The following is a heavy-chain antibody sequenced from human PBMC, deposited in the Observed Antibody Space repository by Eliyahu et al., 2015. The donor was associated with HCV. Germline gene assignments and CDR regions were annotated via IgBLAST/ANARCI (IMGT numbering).Heavy chain of an antibody. CDR3: ARVYRYRGISGSYYDYYYGMDV. CDR2: ISSSSSYI. Sequence: EVQLVESGGGLVKPGGSLRLSCAASGFTFSSYXXNWVRQAPGKGLEWVXSISSSSSYIYYADSVKGRFTISRDNAKNSLYLQMNSLRAEDTAVYYCARVYRYRGISGSYYDYYYGMDVWGQGTTVTVSS. V-gene: IGHV3-21*01. CDR1: GFTFSSYX. D-gene: IGHD3-10*01. J-gene: IGHJ6*02.